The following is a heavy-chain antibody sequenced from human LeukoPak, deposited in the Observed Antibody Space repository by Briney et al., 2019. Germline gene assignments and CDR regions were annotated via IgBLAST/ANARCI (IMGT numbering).Heavy chain of an antibody. CDR3: ARGSRGDYDTGAFDI. Sequence: PGESLKISCKGSGYSFTSYWIGWVRQMPGKGLEWMGIIYPGDSDTRYSPSFQGQVTISADKSISTAYLQWSSLKASDTAMYYCARGSRGDYDTGAFDIWGQGTMVTVSS. V-gene: IGHV5-51*01. CDR2: IYPGDSDT. J-gene: IGHJ3*02. CDR1: GYSFTSYW. D-gene: IGHD2-21*02.